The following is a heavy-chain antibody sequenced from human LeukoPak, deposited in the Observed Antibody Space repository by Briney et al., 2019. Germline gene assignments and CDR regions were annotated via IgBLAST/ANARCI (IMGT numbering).Heavy chain of an antibody. CDR3: ARTGLWELLPFDY. Sequence: PGGSLRLSCAASGFTFSSYSMNWVRQAPGKGLEWVSSISSSSSYIYYADSVKGRFTISRDNAKNSLYLQMNSLRAEDTAVYYCARTGLWELLPFDYWGQGTLVTVSS. V-gene: IGHV3-21*01. CDR1: GFTFSSYS. J-gene: IGHJ4*02. CDR2: ISSSSSYI. D-gene: IGHD1-26*01.